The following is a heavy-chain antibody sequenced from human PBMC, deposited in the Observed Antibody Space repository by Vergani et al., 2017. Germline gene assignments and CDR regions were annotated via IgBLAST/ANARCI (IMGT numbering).Heavy chain of an antibody. J-gene: IGHJ4*02. Sequence: QVQLVESGGGVVQPGRSLRLSCAASGFTFSSYGMHWVRQAPGKGLEWVAVISYDGSNKYYADSVKGRFTISRDNSKNTLYLHMNSLRAEDTAVYYCAKAALPRPDRFDYWGQGTLVTVSS. D-gene: IGHD1-14*01. V-gene: IGHV3-30*18. CDR3: AKAALPRPDRFDY. CDR2: ISYDGSNK. CDR1: GFTFSSYG.